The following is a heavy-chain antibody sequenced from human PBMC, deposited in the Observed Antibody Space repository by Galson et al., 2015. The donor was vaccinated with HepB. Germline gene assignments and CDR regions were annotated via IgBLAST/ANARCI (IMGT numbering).Heavy chain of an antibody. CDR2: ISADNGNT. CDR1: GYTFTNYG. J-gene: IGHJ4*02. D-gene: IGHD1-26*01. V-gene: IGHV1-18*04. CDR3: ARDVIVGASLPFFFDY. Sequence: SVKVSCKASGYTFTNYGINWVRQAPGQGLEWMGWISADNGNTHYAQKLQGRVTMTTDTSTSTAYMELRSLRSDDTAVYYCARDVIVGASLPFFFDYWGQGILVTFSS.